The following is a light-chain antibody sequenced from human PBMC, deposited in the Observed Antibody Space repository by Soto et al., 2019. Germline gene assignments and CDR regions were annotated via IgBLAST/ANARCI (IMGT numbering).Light chain of an antibody. Sequence: QSALTQPAAVSGSPGQSITISCTGTSSDVGGYNYVSWYQQHPGKAPKLMIYDVSNRPSGVSNRFSGSKSGNTASLTISGLQAEDEAEYYCSSYTSTNTVVSGGGTKLTVL. CDR3: SSYTSTNTVV. V-gene: IGLV2-14*03. J-gene: IGLJ2*01. CDR2: DVS. CDR1: SSDVGGYNY.